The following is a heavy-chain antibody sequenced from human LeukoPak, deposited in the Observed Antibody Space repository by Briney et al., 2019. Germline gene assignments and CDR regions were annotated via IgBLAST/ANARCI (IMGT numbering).Heavy chain of an antibody. CDR2: INTDGSDI. J-gene: IGHJ4*02. CDR1: GFTFSSYW. D-gene: IGHD1-7*01. V-gene: IGHV3-74*01. Sequence: PGGSLRLSCAASGFTFSSYWMSWVRQAPGKGLVWVSRINTDGSDITYADSVKGRFTISRDNAKNTLYLQMNSLRAEDTAVYYCARTGNLLDYWGQGTLVTVSS. CDR3: ARTGNLLDY.